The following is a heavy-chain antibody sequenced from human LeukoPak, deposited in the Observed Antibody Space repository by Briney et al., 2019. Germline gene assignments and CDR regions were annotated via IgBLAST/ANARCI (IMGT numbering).Heavy chain of an antibody. CDR1: GFTFSSYG. J-gene: IGHJ4*02. V-gene: IGHV3-30*03. CDR2: ISYDESNI. CDR3: ARDGNKYYDSSGYSY. D-gene: IGHD3-22*01. Sequence: PGGSLRLSCAASGFTFSSYGMHGVRQAPGKGLGWVAAISYDESNIYYTDSVKGRFTISRDNAKNTLYLQMNSLRAEDTAVYYCARDGNKYYDSSGYSYWGQGTLVTVSS.